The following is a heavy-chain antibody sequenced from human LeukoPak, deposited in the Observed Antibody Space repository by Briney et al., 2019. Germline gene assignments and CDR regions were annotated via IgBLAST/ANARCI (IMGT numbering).Heavy chain of an antibody. D-gene: IGHD6-13*01. Sequence: PGGSLRLSCAASGFTFSSYAMHWVRQAPGKGLEWVAVISYDGSNKYYADSVKGRFTISRDNSKNTLYLQMNSLRAEDTAVYYCARGRPQQALDYWGQGTLVTVSS. CDR1: GFTFSSYA. CDR2: ISYDGSNK. CDR3: ARGRPQQALDY. J-gene: IGHJ4*02. V-gene: IGHV3-30-3*01.